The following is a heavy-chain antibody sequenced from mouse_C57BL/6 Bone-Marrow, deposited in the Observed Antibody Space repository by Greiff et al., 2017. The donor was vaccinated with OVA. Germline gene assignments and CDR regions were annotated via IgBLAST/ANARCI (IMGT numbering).Heavy chain of an antibody. J-gene: IGHJ4*01. D-gene: IGHD3-3*01. Sequence: VQLQESGPGLVQPSQSLSITCTVSGFSLTSYGVHWVRQSPGKGLEWLGVIWSGGSTDYNAAFISRLSISKDNSKSQVFFKMNSLQADDTAIYYCARRGGLLYYYAMDYWGQGTSVTVSS. CDR1: GFSLTSYG. CDR3: ARRGGLLYYYAMDY. CDR2: IWSGGST. V-gene: IGHV2-2*01.